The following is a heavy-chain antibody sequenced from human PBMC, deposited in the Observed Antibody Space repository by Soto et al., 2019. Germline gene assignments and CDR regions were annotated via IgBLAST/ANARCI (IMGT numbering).Heavy chain of an antibody. Sequence: SETLSLTCTVSGGSISSSSYYWGWIRQPPGKGLEWIGSIYYSGSTYYNPSLKSRVTISVDTSKNQFSLKLSSVTAADTAVYYCASSPGSGSRYCYYYYGMDVWGQGTTVTVSS. CDR1: GGSISSSSYY. V-gene: IGHV4-39*01. CDR2: IYYSGST. J-gene: IGHJ6*02. D-gene: IGHD3-10*01. CDR3: ASSPGSGSRYCYYYYGMDV.